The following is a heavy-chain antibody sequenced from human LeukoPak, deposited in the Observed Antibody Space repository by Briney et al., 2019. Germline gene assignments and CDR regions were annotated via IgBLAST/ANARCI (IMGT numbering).Heavy chain of an antibody. CDR3: ARDLLGYNNHYMDV. Sequence: GGSLRLSCATSGFTFSSYNMNWVRQAPGKGLEWVSSISSSSSYIYYADSAKGRFTISRDNAKNSLYLQMNSLRAEDTAVYYCARDLLGYNNHYMDVWGKGTTVTISS. D-gene: IGHD3-9*01. CDR2: ISSSSSYI. CDR1: GFTFSSYN. V-gene: IGHV3-21*01. J-gene: IGHJ6*03.